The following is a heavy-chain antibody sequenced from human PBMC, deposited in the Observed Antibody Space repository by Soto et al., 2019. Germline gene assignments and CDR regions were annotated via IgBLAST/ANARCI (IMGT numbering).Heavy chain of an antibody. J-gene: IGHJ4*02. V-gene: IGHV3-21*01. CDR2: ISSSSSYI. D-gene: IGHD3-16*02. Sequence: GGSLRLSCAASGFTFSSYSMNWVRQAPGKGLEWVSSISSSSSYIYYADSVKGRFTISRDNAKNSLYLQMNSLRAEDTAVYYCARDSHYDYIWGSYRQEMYYFDYWGQGTLVTVSS. CDR3: ARDSHYDYIWGSYRQEMYYFDY. CDR1: GFTFSSYS.